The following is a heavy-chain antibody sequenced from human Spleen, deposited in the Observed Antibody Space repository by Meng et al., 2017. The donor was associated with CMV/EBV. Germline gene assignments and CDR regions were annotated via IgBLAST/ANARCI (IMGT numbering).Heavy chain of an antibody. CDR2: IHPSFRTA. V-gene: IGHV1-69*05. CDR1: GTCDSCA. Sequence: GTCDSCAVTWVRQPPRQGPEFLGFIHPSFRTANYGQRCQGRVSITTDESMSSDYTELNTLTSAATAVYYCARALRPAIAAADGALHHWGQGTLVTVSS. CDR3: ARALRPAIAAADGALHH. J-gene: IGHJ1*01. D-gene: IGHD6-13*01.